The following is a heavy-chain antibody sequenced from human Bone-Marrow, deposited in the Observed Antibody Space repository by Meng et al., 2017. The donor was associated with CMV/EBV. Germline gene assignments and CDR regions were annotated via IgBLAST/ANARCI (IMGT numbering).Heavy chain of an antibody. Sequence: GGSLTLSCAVSGFSFSNAWMSWVRQAPGKGLEWVGRIKSKTDGGTTDYAAPVKGRFTISRDDSKNTLYLQMNSLKTEDTAVYYCTTRRGTMIVVVIDAFDIWGRGTMVTVSS. V-gene: IGHV3-15*05. J-gene: IGHJ3*02. CDR3: TTRRGTMIVVVIDAFDI. D-gene: IGHD3-22*01. CDR1: GFSFSNAW. CDR2: IKSKTDGGTT.